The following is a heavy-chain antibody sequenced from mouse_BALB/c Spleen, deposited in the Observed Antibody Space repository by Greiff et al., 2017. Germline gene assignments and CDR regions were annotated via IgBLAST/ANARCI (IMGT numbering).Heavy chain of an antibody. V-gene: IGHV14-3*02. Sequence: EVQLVESGAELVKPGASVKLSCTASGFNIKDTYMHWVKQRPEQGLEWIGRIDPANGNTKYDPKFQGKATITADTSSNTAYLQLSSLTSEDTAVYYCARSGDYDFDYWGQGTTLTVSS. CDR3: ARSGDYDFDY. D-gene: IGHD2-4*01. J-gene: IGHJ2*01. CDR1: GFNIKDTY. CDR2: IDPANGNT.